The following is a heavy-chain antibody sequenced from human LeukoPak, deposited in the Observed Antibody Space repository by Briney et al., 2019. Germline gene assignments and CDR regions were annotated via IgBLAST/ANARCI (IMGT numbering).Heavy chain of an antibody. D-gene: IGHD6-13*01. V-gene: IGHV3-30*02. J-gene: IGHJ4*02. CDR3: AKDRAAAGLYYFDY. Sequence: GGSLRLSCAASGFTFNTYAMNWVRQAPGKGLEWVAFIRYDESNKYYADSVKGRFTISRDNSKNTLCLQMNSLRAEDTAVYYCAKDRAAAGLYYFDYWGQGTLVTVSS. CDR1: GFTFNTYA. CDR2: IRYDESNK.